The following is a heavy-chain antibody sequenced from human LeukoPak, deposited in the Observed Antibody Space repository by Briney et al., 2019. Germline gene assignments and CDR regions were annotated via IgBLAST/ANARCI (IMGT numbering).Heavy chain of an antibody. V-gene: IGHV3-74*01. CDR1: GFTFSSYW. Sequence: QPGGSLRLSCAASGFTFSSYWMHWVRQAPGKGLVWVSRINSDGSSTSYADSVKGRFTISRDNAKNTLYLQMNSLRAEDTAVYYCARDRWQQLVLGLFDYWGQGTLVTVSS. CDR3: ARDRWQQLVLGLFDY. J-gene: IGHJ4*02. D-gene: IGHD6-13*01. CDR2: INSDGSST.